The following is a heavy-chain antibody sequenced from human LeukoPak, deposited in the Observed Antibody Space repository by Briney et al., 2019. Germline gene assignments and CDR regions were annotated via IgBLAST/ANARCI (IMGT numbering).Heavy chain of an antibody. D-gene: IGHD2-2*01. J-gene: IGHJ6*03. Sequence: GGYLRLSCAASGFTFSSYWMSWVRQAPGKGLEWVANIKQDGSEKYYVDSVKGRFTISRDNAKNSLYLQMNSLRAEDTAVYYCARVGVVVPAAIGHYYYYYMDVWGKGTTVTVSS. CDR3: ARVGVVVPAAIGHYYYYYMDV. CDR2: IKQDGSEK. V-gene: IGHV3-7*01. CDR1: GFTFSSYW.